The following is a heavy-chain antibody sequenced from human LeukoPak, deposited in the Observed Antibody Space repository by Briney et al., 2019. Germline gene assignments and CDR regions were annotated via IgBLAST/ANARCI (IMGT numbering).Heavy chain of an antibody. J-gene: IGHJ4*02. Sequence: SQTLSLTCTVSGGSISSGDFYWSWIRQPPGEGLEWIGYIYYSGSTYYNPSLNSRLTISVDTSKNQFSLKLSSVTAADTAVYYCARYAAYDSRGNYFDYWGQGTLVAVSS. D-gene: IGHD3-22*01. CDR2: IYYSGST. V-gene: IGHV4-30-4*08. CDR3: ARYAAYDSRGNYFDY. CDR1: GGSISSGDFY.